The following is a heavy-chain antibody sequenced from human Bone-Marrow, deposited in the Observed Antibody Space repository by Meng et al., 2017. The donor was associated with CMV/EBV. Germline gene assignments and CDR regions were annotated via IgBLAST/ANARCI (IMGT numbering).Heavy chain of an antibody. J-gene: IGHJ4*02. CDR3: ARDLKRGYSYGLVY. V-gene: IGHV1-18*01. D-gene: IGHD5-18*01. Sequence: AYGYTFTSYGISWGRQAPGQGLEWMGWISAYNGNTNYAQKLQGRVTMTTDTSTSTAYMELRSLRSDDTAVYYCARDLKRGYSYGLVYWGQGTLVTVSS. CDR1: GYTFTSYG. CDR2: ISAYNGNT.